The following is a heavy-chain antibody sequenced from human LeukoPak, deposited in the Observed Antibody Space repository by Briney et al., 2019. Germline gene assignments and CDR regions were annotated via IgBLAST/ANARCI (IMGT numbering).Heavy chain of an antibody. J-gene: IGHJ4*02. Sequence: PSETLSLTCTVSGGSISGYYWSWIRQPPGKGPEWIWYIYYSGSTNYNPSLKSRVTISVDTSKNQFSLKMNSVTAADTAVYYCARLASSGWSHCDYWGQGTLVTVSS. CDR2: IYYSGST. CDR1: GGSISGYY. D-gene: IGHD6-19*01. V-gene: IGHV4-59*08. CDR3: ARLASSGWSHCDY.